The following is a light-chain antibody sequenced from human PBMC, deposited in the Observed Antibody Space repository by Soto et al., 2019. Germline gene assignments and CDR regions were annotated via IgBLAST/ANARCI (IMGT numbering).Light chain of an antibody. J-gene: IGKJ4*01. Sequence: IRMTQSPSSLSASVVDRVTITCQASQDINNYLNWYQQKPGKAPKLLIFDAFKLDTGVPSRFSGGGSGTDFTFTITSLQPEDIATYFCQQYDSLPPTFGGGTRVEI. CDR1: QDINNY. CDR2: DAF. CDR3: QQYDSLPPT. V-gene: IGKV1-33*01.